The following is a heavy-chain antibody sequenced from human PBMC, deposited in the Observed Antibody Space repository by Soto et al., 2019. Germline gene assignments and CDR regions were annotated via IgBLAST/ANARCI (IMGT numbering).Heavy chain of an antibody. Sequence: GGSLRLSCAASGFTVSSNYMSWVRPAPGKGLEWVSVIYSGGSTYYADSVKGRFTVSRDNSKNTLYLQMNSLRAEDTAVYYCARVQDFWSGYYTYWGQGTLVTVSS. CDR2: IYSGGST. V-gene: IGHV3-66*01. J-gene: IGHJ4*02. CDR3: ARVQDFWSGYYTY. CDR1: GFTVSSNY. D-gene: IGHD3-3*01.